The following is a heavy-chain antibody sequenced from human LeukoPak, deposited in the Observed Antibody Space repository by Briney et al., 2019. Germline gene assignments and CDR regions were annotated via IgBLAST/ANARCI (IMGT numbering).Heavy chain of an antibody. D-gene: IGHD3-16*01. CDR3: ASLGDYVWGSYYGSL. V-gene: IGHV1-69*13. CDR2: IIPIFGTA. Sequence: SVKVSCKASGGTFSSYAISWVRQAPGQGLEWMGGIIPIFGTANYAQKFQGRVTITADESTSTAYMELSSLRSEDTAVYYCASLGDYVWGSYYGSLWGQGTLVAVSS. J-gene: IGHJ4*02. CDR1: GGTFSSYA.